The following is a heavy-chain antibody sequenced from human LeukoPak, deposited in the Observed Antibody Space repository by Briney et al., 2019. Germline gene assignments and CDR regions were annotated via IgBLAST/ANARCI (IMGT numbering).Heavy chain of an antibody. Sequence: PGGSLRLSCAASGFTFSDYYMTWIRQAPGKGLEWVSYISSSGITIYYADSVKGRFTISRDNAKKSLYLEMNSLRAEDTAVYYCARDQYGLGYGSLFDCWGQGTLVTVSS. D-gene: IGHD3-10*01. CDR2: ISSSGITI. V-gene: IGHV3-11*01. CDR3: ARDQYGLGYGSLFDC. CDR1: GFTFSDYY. J-gene: IGHJ4*02.